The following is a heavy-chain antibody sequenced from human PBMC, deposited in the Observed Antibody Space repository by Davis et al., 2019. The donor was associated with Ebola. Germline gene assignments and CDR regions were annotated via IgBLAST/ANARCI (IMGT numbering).Heavy chain of an antibody. D-gene: IGHD2-15*01. Sequence: PSETLSLTCAVYGESLSGYYWSWIRQPPGKGLEWIGEINHSGSTNYNPSLKSRVTISVDTSKNQFSLKLSSVTAADTAVYYCARGWVVVVAATYYYYGMDVWGQGTTVTVSS. J-gene: IGHJ6*02. CDR3: ARGWVVVVAATYYYYGMDV. CDR1: GESLSGYY. CDR2: INHSGST. V-gene: IGHV4-34*01.